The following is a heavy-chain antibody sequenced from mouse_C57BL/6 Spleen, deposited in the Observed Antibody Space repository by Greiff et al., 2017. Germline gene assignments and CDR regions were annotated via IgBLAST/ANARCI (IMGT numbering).Heavy chain of an antibody. CDR1: GYTFTDYY. D-gene: IGHD2-1*01. CDR3: ARGGVSIYYGFAY. J-gene: IGHJ3*01. CDR2: INPNNGGT. V-gene: IGHV1-26*01. Sequence: EVQLQQSGPELVKPGASVKISCKASGYTFTDYYMNWVKQSHGKSLEWIGDINPNNGGTSYNQKFKGKATLTVDKSSSTAYMELRSLTSEDSAVYYCARGGVSIYYGFAYWGQGTLVTVSA.